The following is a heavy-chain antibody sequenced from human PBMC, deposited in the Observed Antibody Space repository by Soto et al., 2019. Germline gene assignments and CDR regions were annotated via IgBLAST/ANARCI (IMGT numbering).Heavy chain of an antibody. Sequence: QLQLQESGSGLVKPSQTLSLTCAVSGGSISSGGYSWSWIRQPPGKGLEWIGYIYHSGSTYYNPSLKSRVTISVDRSKNQFSLKLSSVTAADTAVYYCARDRIEVAGPHIDYWGQGTLVTVSS. V-gene: IGHV4-30-2*01. CDR2: IYHSGST. CDR3: ARDRIEVAGPHIDY. CDR1: GGSISSGGYS. D-gene: IGHD6-19*01. J-gene: IGHJ4*02.